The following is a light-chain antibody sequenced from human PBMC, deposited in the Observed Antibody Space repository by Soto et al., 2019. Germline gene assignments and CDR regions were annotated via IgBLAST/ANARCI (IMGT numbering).Light chain of an antibody. CDR1: SGSVSTSYY. J-gene: IGLJ3*02. V-gene: IGLV8-61*01. CDR3: VLYMGSGISGV. Sequence: QAVVTQEPSFSVSPGRTVTLTCGLSSGSVSTSYYPSWYQQTPGQAPRTLIYSTNTRSSGVPDRFSGSILGNKAALTITGAQADDESEYYCVLYMGSGISGVFGGGTKLTVL. CDR2: STN.